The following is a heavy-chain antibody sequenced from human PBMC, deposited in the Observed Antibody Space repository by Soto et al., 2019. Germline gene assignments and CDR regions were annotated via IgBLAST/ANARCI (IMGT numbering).Heavy chain of an antibody. CDR3: ARQAAAGKSYYAMDV. J-gene: IGHJ6*02. D-gene: IGHD6-13*01. CDR2: IYPGDSDT. Sequence: EVQLVQSGAEVKKPGESLKISCKGSGYSFTTYWIGWVRQMPGKGLEGMVIIYPGDSDTRYSPSFQGQVTISADKSINTPYLQWSSLKASDTAIYYCARQAAAGKSYYAMDVWGQGTTVTVSS. V-gene: IGHV5-51*01. CDR1: GYSFTTYW.